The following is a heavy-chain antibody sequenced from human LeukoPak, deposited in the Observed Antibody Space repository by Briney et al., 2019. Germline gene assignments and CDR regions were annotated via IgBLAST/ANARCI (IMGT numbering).Heavy chain of an antibody. CDR1: GGSFSGYY. Sequence: PPETLSLTCAVYGGSFSGYYWSWIRQPPGKGLEWIGEINHSGSTNYNPSLKSRVTISVDTSKNQFSLKLSSVTAADTAVYYCARGATMIVVVTRFDPWGQGTLVTVSS. V-gene: IGHV4-34*01. D-gene: IGHD3-22*01. CDR2: INHSGST. CDR3: ARGATMIVVVTRFDP. J-gene: IGHJ5*02.